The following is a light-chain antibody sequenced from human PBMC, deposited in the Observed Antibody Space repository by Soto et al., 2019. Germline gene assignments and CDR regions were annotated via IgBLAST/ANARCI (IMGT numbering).Light chain of an antibody. J-gene: IGKJ5*01. CDR1: RSFASSY. CDR2: AAS. Sequence: YPVTLAYASRSRATVYCCAIRSFASSYLGWYQQKPGQAPRLLIYAASTRATGIPDRFSGSWSATDFTITISSREPEDFAVYYCQRRSNWHPITFGQGTRLEIK. V-gene: IGKV3D-20*02. CDR3: QRRSNWHPIT.